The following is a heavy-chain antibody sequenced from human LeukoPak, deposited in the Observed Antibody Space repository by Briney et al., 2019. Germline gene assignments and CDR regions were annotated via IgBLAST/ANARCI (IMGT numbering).Heavy chain of an antibody. V-gene: IGHV1-2*02. CDR2: INPNSGGT. CDR1: GYTFTGYF. CDR3: AKVMAGTVAFDV. J-gene: IGHJ3*01. D-gene: IGHD6-19*01. Sequence: ASVKVSCKASGYTFTGYFMHWVRQAPGQGLECMGWINPNSGGTYYAQKFQGRVTTTRDTSINTAYMELSRLSSDDTAVYYCAKVMAGTVAFDVWGQGTMVTVSP.